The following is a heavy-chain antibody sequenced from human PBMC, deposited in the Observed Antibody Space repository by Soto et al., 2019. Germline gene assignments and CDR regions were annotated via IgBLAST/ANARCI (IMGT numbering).Heavy chain of an antibody. V-gene: IGHV1-18*01. CDR2: ISAYNGNT. CDR3: ASAVGITMVRVVAPYYYYYMDV. CDR1: GYTFTSYG. J-gene: IGHJ6*03. Sequence: GASVKVSCKASGYTFTSYGISWVRQAPGQGLEWMGWISAYNGNTNYAQKLQGRVTMTTDTSTSTAYMELRSLRSDDTAVYYCASAVGITMVRVVAPYYYYYMDVWGKGTTVTVSS. D-gene: IGHD3-10*01.